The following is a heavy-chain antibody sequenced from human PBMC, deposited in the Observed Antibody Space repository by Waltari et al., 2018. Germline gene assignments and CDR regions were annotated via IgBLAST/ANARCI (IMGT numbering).Heavy chain of an antibody. Sequence: QVQLVQSGAEVERPGAAVRIPCKASGYTFPNYYVHWLRQAPGRGVEWLGIIDPDGGGTTYAPKFRDRLSLTRDTSTSVLYMALDNLNSDDSAIYFCARGRGTLGQLLVTYWGQGTQVLVSS. D-gene: IGHD6-13*01. J-gene: IGHJ4*02. CDR1: GYTFPNYY. CDR3: ARGRGTLGQLLVTY. CDR2: IDPDGGGT. V-gene: IGHV1-46*01.